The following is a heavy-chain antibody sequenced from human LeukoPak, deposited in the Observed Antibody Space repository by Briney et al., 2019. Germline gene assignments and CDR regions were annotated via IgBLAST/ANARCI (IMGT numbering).Heavy chain of an antibody. J-gene: IGHJ4*02. CDR1: GYTFTGYY. D-gene: IGHD1-26*01. CDR3: ARAPVRIVGATSPFDY. CDR2: INPNSGGT. V-gene: IGHV1-2*02. Sequence: ASVKVSRKASGYTFTGYYMHWVRQAPGQGLEWMGWINPNSGGTNYAQKFQGRVTMTRDTSISTAYMELSRLRSDDTAVYYCARAPVRIVGATSPFDYWGQGTLVTVSS.